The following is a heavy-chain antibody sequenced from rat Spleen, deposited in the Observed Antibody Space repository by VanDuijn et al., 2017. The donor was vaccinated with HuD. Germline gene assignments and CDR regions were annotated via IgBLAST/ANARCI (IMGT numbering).Heavy chain of an antibody. V-gene: IGHV5-31*01. D-gene: IGHD1-4*01. CDR2: INTDGGTT. CDR1: GFTFSNYW. Sequence: EVQLVESGGGLVQPGRSLKLSCVASGFTFSNYWMYWIRQAPGKGLEWISSINTDGGTTYYPDSVKGRFTISRDNAKSTLYLQMNSLRSEDTATYYCTRDRETTRAYYFDYWGQGVMVTVSS. J-gene: IGHJ2*01. CDR3: TRDRETTRAYYFDY.